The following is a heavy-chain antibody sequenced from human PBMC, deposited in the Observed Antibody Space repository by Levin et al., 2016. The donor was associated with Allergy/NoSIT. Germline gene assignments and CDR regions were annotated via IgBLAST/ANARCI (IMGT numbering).Heavy chain of an antibody. CDR3: GRGVAAGVDY. V-gene: IGHV1-8*01. CDR1: GYTFTSLH. CDR2: MDPNSGEA. D-gene: IGHD2-15*01. Sequence: ASVKVSCKASGYTFTSLHINWVRQATGQGFEWMGWMDPNSGEAGYAQNFQDRVTMTRDTSISTAYLELNSLTSEDTAVYYCGRGVAAGVDYWGQGTLVTVSS. J-gene: IGHJ4*02.